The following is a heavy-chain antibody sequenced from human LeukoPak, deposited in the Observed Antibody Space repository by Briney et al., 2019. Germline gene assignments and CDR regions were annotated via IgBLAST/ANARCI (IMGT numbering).Heavy chain of an antibody. CDR1: GFTVSSNY. V-gene: IGHV3-66*01. D-gene: IGHD3-10*01. Sequence: HPGGSLRLSCAASGFTVSSNYMSWVRQAPGKGLEWVSVIYSGGSTYYADSVKGRFTISRDNSKNTLYLQMNSLRAEDTAVYYCARVYGSGSYYMSLWGQGTLVTVSS. CDR3: ARVYGSGSYYMSL. J-gene: IGHJ4*02. CDR2: IYSGGST.